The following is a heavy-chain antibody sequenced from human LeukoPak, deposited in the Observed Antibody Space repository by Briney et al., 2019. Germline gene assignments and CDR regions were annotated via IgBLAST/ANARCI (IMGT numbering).Heavy chain of an antibody. CDR2: IKQDGSDK. V-gene: IGHV3-7*01. Sequence: GGSLRLSCAVSGLTFSTHWMSWVRQAPGKGLEWVANIKQDGSDKYYVDSVKGRFTISRDNARNSLYLQMNSLRAEDTAVYYCACRPSAISYYGVFDFWGQGTLVTVPS. CDR3: ACRPSAISYYGVFDF. CDR1: GLTFSTHW. D-gene: IGHD3-22*01. J-gene: IGHJ4*02.